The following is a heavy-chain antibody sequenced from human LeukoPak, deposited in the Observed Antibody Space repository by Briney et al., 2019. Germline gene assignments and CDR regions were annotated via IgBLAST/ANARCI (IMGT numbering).Heavy chain of an antibody. CDR3: ARMAWGSHFFDY. CDR1: GFIFSSYA. J-gene: IGHJ4*02. Sequence: GGSLRLSCAASGFIFSSYAMSWVRQAPGKGLEWVSVIYSGGSTYYADSVKGRFTISRDNSKNTLYLQMNSLRAEDTAVYYCARMAWGSHFFDYWGQGTLVTVSS. CDR2: IYSGGST. V-gene: IGHV3-66*01. D-gene: IGHD3-16*01.